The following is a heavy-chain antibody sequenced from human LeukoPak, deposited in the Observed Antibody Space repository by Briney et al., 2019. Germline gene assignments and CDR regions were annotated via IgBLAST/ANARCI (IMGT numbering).Heavy chain of an antibody. CDR3: ARRSDYYDSSGYYYFDY. CDR1: GGSFSGYY. D-gene: IGHD3-22*01. CDR2: INHSGST. V-gene: IGHV4-34*01. Sequence: SETLSLTCAVYGGSFSGYYWSWIRQPPGKGLEWIGEINHSGSTNYNPSLKSRVTISVDTSKNQFSLKLNSVTAADTAVYYCARRSDYYDSSGYYYFDYWGQGTLVTVSS. J-gene: IGHJ4*02.